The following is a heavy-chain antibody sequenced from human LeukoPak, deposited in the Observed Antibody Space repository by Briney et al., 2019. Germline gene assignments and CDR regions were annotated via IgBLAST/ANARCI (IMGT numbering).Heavy chain of an antibody. CDR3: STSPLPADY. V-gene: IGHV3-15*01. J-gene: IGHJ4*02. CDR1: GFTFSNAW. CDR2: IKSKTDGGTT. Sequence: GGPLTLSCAPSGFTFSNAWMSWLRHAPGKALEWVGRIKSKTDGGTTDYAAPVKGRFTISRDDYKHTVYLQMNSLETEDTAVYYGSTSPLPADYWGQGTLVTVSS.